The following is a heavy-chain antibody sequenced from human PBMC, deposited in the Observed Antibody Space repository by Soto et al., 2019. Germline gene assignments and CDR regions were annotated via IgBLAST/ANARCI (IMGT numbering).Heavy chain of an antibody. Sequence: PSETLSLTCAVSGYSISSGYYWGWIRPPPGKGLEWIGSIYHIGSTYYNPSLKSRVTISVDTSKNQLSLKLSSVTAADTAVYYCARAGMRRSWYASDRWGQGTLVTVS. CDR2: IYHIGST. CDR3: ARAGMRRSWYASDR. J-gene: IGHJ5*02. CDR1: GYSISSGYY. D-gene: IGHD6-13*01. V-gene: IGHV4-38-2*01.